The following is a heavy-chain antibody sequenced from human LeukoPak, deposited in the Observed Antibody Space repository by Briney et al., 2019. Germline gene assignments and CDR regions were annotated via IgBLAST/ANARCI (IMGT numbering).Heavy chain of an antibody. J-gene: IGHJ4*02. CDR3: ARDQPLLTTYYYDSGFDY. CDR2: IYYSGST. D-gene: IGHD3-22*01. V-gene: IGHV4-39*07. Sequence: SETLSLTCTVSGGSISSSSYYWGWIRQPPGKGLEWIGSIYYSGSTYYNPSLKSRVTISVDTSKNQFSLKLSSVTAADTAVYYCARDQPLLTTYYYDSGFDYWGQGTLVTVSS. CDR1: GGSISSSSYY.